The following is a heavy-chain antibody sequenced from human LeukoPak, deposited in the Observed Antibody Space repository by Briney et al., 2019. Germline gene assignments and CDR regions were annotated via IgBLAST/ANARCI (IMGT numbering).Heavy chain of an antibody. J-gene: IGHJ3*02. CDR2: ISSSGSTI. CDR3: ASSSSSWYLDAFDI. Sequence: GGSLRLSCAASGFTFGNAWMSWVRQAPGKGLERVSYISSSGSTIYYADSVKGRFTISRDNAKNSLYLQMNSLRAEDTAVYYCASSSSSWYLDAFDIWGQGTMVTVSS. CDR1: GFTFGNAW. V-gene: IGHV3-11*04. D-gene: IGHD6-13*01.